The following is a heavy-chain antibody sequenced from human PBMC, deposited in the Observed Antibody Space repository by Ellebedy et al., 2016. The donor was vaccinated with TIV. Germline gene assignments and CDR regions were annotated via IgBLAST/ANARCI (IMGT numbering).Heavy chain of an antibody. D-gene: IGHD6-19*01. V-gene: IGHV3-7*04. CDR3: ARESSSGWYTDIFDY. CDR2: IKQDGSEK. J-gene: IGHJ4*02. Sequence: PGGSLRLSCAASGVTFSTYWMSWVRQAPGKGLEWVANIKQDGSEKYYVDSVKGRFTISRDNAKNSLYLQMNSLRAEDTAVYYCARESSSGWYTDIFDYWGQGTLVTVSS. CDR1: GVTFSTYW.